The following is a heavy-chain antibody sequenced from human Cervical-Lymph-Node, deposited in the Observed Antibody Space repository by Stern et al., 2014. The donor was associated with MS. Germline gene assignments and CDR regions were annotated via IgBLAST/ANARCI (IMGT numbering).Heavy chain of an antibody. D-gene: IGHD3-16*01. V-gene: IGHV5-51*04. Sequence: EVQLVESGAEVKKPGESLKISCKGSGYYFTSYWIGWVRQMPGKGLEWMGIIYPGDSDTRYSPSFQGQDTISVDKPISTTYLQFTSLKASDTAIYYCFRRRGSYFSPPDYWGQGTLVTVSS. CDR3: FRRRGSYFSPPDY. J-gene: IGHJ4*02. CDR1: GYYFTSYW. CDR2: IYPGDSDT.